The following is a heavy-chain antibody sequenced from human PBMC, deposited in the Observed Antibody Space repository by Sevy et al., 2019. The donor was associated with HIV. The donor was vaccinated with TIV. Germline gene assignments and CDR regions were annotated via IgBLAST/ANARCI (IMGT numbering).Heavy chain of an antibody. CDR3: ARHYIDFSGGSCSSDYFDY. V-gene: IGHV3-73*01. CDR1: GFTFSGSA. Sequence: GGSLRLSCAASGFTFSGSAMHWVRQASGKGLEWIGRIKNKGNNYATAYGASVKGRFTISRDDSKNTAYLQMNSLKTEDTAMYYCARHYIDFSGGSCSSDYFDYWGQGTLVTVSS. J-gene: IGHJ4*02. CDR2: IKNKGNNYAT. D-gene: IGHD2-15*01.